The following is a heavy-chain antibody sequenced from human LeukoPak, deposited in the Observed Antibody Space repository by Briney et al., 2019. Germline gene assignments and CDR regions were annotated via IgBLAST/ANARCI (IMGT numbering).Heavy chain of an antibody. D-gene: IGHD3-22*01. Sequence: SGTLSLTCTVSGDSINSLDLWSWVRQPPGKGLEWIGEMYPSGTTHSNPSVKSRVTISIDKSKNQFFLNLSSVTAADTAVYYCAGLVGRYSSGLYYYYFDYWGQGTLVTVSS. CDR1: GDSINSLDL. CDR3: AGLVGRYSSGLYYYYFDY. V-gene: IGHV4-4*02. J-gene: IGHJ4*02. CDR2: MYPSGTT.